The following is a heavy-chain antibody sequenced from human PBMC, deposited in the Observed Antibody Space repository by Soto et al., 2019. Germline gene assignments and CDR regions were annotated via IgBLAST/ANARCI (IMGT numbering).Heavy chain of an antibody. J-gene: IGHJ6*02. CDR2: IIPIFGTA. CDR1: GGTFSSYA. CDR3: ARRHQEIVVLPVAIYYYYYDMDV. V-gene: IGHV1-69*13. D-gene: IGHD2-2*01. Sequence: GASVKVSCKASGGTFSSYAVSWVRQAPGQGLEWMGGIIPIFGTANYAQKFQGRVTITADESTSTAYMELSSLRSEDTAVYYCARRHQEIVVLPVAIYYYYYDMDVWGQGTSVTVSS.